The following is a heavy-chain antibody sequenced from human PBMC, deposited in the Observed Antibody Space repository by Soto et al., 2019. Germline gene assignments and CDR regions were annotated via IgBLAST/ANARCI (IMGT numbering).Heavy chain of an antibody. D-gene: IGHD3-3*01. V-gene: IGHV3-23*01. CDR1: GFTFSTYA. J-gene: IGHJ6*02. Sequence: HPGGSLRLSCAASGFTFSTYAMTWVRQAPGKGLEWVSIISSSGDATYYLDSVKGRFTISRDNSRNTLNLQMHSLRAEDTAVYYCAKNGDFWSWGMDVWGQGTTVTVSS. CDR2: ISSSGDAT. CDR3: AKNGDFWSWGMDV.